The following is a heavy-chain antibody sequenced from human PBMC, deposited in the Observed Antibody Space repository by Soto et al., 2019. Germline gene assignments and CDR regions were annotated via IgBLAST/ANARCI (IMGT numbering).Heavy chain of an antibody. CDR3: ATPVVGPVGSDY. D-gene: IGHD6-19*01. J-gene: IGHJ4*02. Sequence: QVQLVESGGGVVQPGRSLRLSCADSGFTLSSYAIHWVRQAPGKGLEWVAVISDDGGNKDYADSVKGRFTISRDKSKNTVYLQMNSLRGGDTAVYYCATPVVGPVGSDYWGQGTLVTVSS. CDR2: ISDDGGNK. CDR1: GFTLSSYA. V-gene: IGHV3-30-3*01.